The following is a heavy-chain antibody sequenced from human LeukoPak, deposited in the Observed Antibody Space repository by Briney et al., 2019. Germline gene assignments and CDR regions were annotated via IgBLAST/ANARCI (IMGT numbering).Heavy chain of an antibody. CDR1: GGSISSGGYS. V-gene: IGHV4-30-2*01. D-gene: IGHD3-10*01. Sequence: PSETLSLTCAVSGGSISSGGYSWSWIRQPPGKGLEWIGYIYHSGSTYYNPPLKSRVTISVDRSKNQFSLKLSSVTAADTAVYYCARAGEYYYGSGSLTDNWFDPWGQGTLVTVSS. CDR2: IYHSGST. J-gene: IGHJ5*02. CDR3: ARAGEYYYGSGSLTDNWFDP.